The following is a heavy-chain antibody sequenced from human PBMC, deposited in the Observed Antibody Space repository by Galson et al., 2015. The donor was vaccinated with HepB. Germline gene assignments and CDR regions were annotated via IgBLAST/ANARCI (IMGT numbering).Heavy chain of an antibody. Sequence: SLRLSCAASGFTFSTYRMNWVRQAPGKGLEWVSYISTTSRTMYYADSVKGRFTISGDNAKNSLFLQMNSLRAEDTAVYYCAREWVAAAGHYFDYWGQGTLVTVSS. CDR1: GFTFSTYR. V-gene: IGHV3-48*01. J-gene: IGHJ4*02. CDR2: ISTTSRTM. CDR3: AREWVAAAGHYFDY. D-gene: IGHD6-13*01.